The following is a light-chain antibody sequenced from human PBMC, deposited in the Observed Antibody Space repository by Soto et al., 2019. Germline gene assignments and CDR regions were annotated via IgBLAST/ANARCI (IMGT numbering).Light chain of an antibody. CDR2: GAS. V-gene: IGKV1-9*01. J-gene: IGKJ1*01. CDR1: QGVRSY. CDR3: HQVYTYPRT. Sequence: DIEMTQSPSTLSGSVGDRVTITCRASQGVRSYLAWFQQRPGKAPKLLIFGASTLQNGVPARFSGGGFGTEFTLTTTSLQPEDFATYYCHQVYTYPRTFGQGTQVDIK.